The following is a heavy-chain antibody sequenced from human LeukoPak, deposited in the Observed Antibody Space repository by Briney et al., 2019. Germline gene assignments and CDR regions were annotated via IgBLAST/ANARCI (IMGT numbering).Heavy chain of an antibody. Sequence: GGSLRLSCAASGFTFSSYSMNWVRQAPGKGLEWVSSISSSSSYIYYADSVKGRFTISRDNAKNSLYLQMNSLRAEDTAVYYCARGRDYYGSGKGFDYWGQGTLVTVSS. J-gene: IGHJ4*02. CDR2: ISSSSSYI. D-gene: IGHD3-10*01. V-gene: IGHV3-21*01. CDR3: ARGRDYYGSGKGFDY. CDR1: GFTFSSYS.